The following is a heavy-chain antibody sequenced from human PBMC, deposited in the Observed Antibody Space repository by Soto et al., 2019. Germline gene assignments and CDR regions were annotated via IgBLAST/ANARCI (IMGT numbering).Heavy chain of an antibody. Sequence: QLQLQESGPGLVKPSETLSLTCTVSGGSISSSSYYWGWIRQPPGKGLEWIGSIYYSGSTYYNPSLKTRATISVDTSKNQFSLKLSSVTASDTAVYYCARHSCTNGVCYRAGGFYFDYWGQGTLVTVSS. J-gene: IGHJ4*02. D-gene: IGHD2-8*01. V-gene: IGHV4-39*01. CDR2: IYYSGST. CDR3: ARHSCTNGVCYRAGGFYFDY. CDR1: GGSISSSSYY.